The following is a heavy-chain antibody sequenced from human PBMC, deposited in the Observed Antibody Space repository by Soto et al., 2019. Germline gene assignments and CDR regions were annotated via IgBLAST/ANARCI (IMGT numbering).Heavy chain of an antibody. CDR2: IYYNGGTT. V-gene: IGHV4-59*01. Sequence: SETLSLTCTISDGSISSYFWSWIRQPPGKGLEWIGYIYYNGGTTRYSPSLKSRVTISVDTSKNHFSLNLRSVSAADTAVYYCARVVPSGYSDYWGQGTLVTVSS. D-gene: IGHD5-12*01. J-gene: IGHJ4*02. CDR1: DGSISSYF. CDR3: ARVVPSGYSDY.